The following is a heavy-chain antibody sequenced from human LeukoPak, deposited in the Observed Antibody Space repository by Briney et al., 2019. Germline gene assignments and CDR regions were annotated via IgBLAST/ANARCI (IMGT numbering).Heavy chain of an antibody. Sequence: SETLSLTCTVSGGSISNRNYHWGWIRQPPGKGLEWIGYIYDSGSTNYNPSLKSRVTISVDTSKNQFSLKLSSVTAADTAVFYCASLTTADAFDIWGQGTMVTVSS. D-gene: IGHD3-22*01. CDR1: GGSISNRNYH. J-gene: IGHJ3*02. V-gene: IGHV4-61*01. CDR3: ASLTTADAFDI. CDR2: IYDSGST.